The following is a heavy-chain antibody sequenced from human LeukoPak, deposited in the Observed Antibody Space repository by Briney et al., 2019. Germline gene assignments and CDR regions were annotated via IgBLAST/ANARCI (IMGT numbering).Heavy chain of an antibody. CDR1: GFTLSSHW. CDR2: INQDGSAK. CDR3: ARWEIRGTAHQLDY. Sequence: GGSLRLSCAASGFTLSSHWMTWVRQAPGKGLEWVANINQDGSAKYYVDSVRGRFTISRDSAKNSMHLQMNSLRAEDTAVYYCARWEIRGTAHQLDYWGQGTLVTVSS. J-gene: IGHJ4*02. D-gene: IGHD1-7*01. V-gene: IGHV3-7*01.